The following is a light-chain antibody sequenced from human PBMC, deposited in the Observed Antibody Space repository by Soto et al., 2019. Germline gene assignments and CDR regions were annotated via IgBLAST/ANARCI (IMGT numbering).Light chain of an antibody. Sequence: EIVLTQSPGTLSLSPGERVTLSCRASQRVISSYLAWYQQKPGQAPRLLIYDTSIRATGIPARFSGSGSGTDFTLTISSLEPEDFAVYYCQQFSSYPLTFGGGTKVDIK. CDR2: DTS. CDR3: QQFSSYPLT. CDR1: QRVISSY. V-gene: IGKV3-20*01. J-gene: IGKJ4*01.